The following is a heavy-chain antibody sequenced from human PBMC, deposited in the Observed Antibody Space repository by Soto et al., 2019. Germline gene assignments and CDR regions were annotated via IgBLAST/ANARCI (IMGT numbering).Heavy chain of an antibody. Sequence: SETLSLTCTGSGGSFSRSSYYLGWIRQPPGKGLEWIGSIYYSGSTYYNPSLKSRVTISVDTFKNQLSLKLTSVTAADTAVYYCARQGYSSSWYGGNWFDPWGQGTTVTVSS. V-gene: IGHV4-39*01. J-gene: IGHJ5*02. D-gene: IGHD6-13*01. CDR3: ARQGYSSSWYGGNWFDP. CDR2: IYYSGST. CDR1: GGSFSRSSYY.